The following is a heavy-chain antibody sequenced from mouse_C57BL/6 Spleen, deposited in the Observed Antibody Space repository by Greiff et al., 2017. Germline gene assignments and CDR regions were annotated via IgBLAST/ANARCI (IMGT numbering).Heavy chain of an antibody. J-gene: IGHJ4*01. CDR3: ATTGTLYAMDY. CDR2: IYPGDGDT. D-gene: IGHD4-1*02. V-gene: IGHV1-80*01. CDR1: GYAFSSYW. Sequence: QVQLQQSGAELVKPGASVKISCKASGYAFSSYWMNWVKQRPGKGLEWIGQIYPGDGDTNYNGKFKGKATLTADKSSSTAYMQHSSLTSEDSAVYFCATTGTLYAMDYWGQGTSVTVSS.